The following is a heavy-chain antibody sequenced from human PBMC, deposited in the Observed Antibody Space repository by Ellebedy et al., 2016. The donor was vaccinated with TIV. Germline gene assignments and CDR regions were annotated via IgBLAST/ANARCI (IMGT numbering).Heavy chain of an antibody. CDR1: GGSIRISSYS. CDR3: ARHVSSRDGYNYWYFDL. D-gene: IGHD5-24*01. CDR2: VYYSGCT. V-gene: IGHV4-39*01. J-gene: IGHJ2*01. Sequence: SETLSLXCTVSGGSIRISSYSCVWLRQPPGKGLEYIGSVYYSGCTYYNPSLKSRVTKSVDTSKNQFSLKLGSVTAADTPVYYCARHVSSRDGYNYWYFDLWGRGTLVTVSP.